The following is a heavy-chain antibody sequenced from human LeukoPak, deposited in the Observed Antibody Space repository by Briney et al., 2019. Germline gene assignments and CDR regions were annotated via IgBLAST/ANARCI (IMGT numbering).Heavy chain of an antibody. D-gene: IGHD5-24*01. J-gene: IGHJ5*02. CDR1: GGSISSYY. CDR3: ARSGMAVNWFDP. Sequence: PSETLSLTCTVSGGSISSYYWSWIRQPPGKGLEWIGYIYYSGSTNYNPSLKSRVTISVDTSKNQFSLKLSSVTAADTAVYYCARSGMAVNWFDPWGQGTLVTVSS. V-gene: IGHV4-59*01. CDR2: IYYSGST.